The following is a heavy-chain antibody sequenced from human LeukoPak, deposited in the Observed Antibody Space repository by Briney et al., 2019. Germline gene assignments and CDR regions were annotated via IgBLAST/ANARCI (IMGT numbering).Heavy chain of an antibody. CDR1: GGSFSGYY. CDR2: INHSGST. CDR3: ARSASYNWNDSHWFDP. D-gene: IGHD1-20*01. J-gene: IGHJ5*02. Sequence: SETLSLTRAVYGGSFSGYYWSWIRQPPGKGLEWIGEINHSGSTNYNPSLKSRVTISVDTSKNQFSLKLSSVTAADTAVYYCARSASYNWNDSHWFDPWGQGTLVTVSS. V-gene: IGHV4-34*01.